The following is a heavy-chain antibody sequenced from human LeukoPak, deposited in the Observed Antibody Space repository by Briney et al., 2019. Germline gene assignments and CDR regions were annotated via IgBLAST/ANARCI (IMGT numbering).Heavy chain of an antibody. J-gene: IGHJ6*03. CDR2: ISYDGIDI. Sequence: GGSLRLSCAASGFTFSSYSMNWVRQAPGKGLEWVAAISYDGIDIAYADSVRGRFTISRDNSKNALYLQMNSLRAEDTAVYYCAKDPRVGGYYYYYYMDVWGKGTTVTVSS. CDR1: GFTFSSYS. CDR3: AKDPRVGGYYYYYYMDV. D-gene: IGHD3-16*01. V-gene: IGHV3-30*18.